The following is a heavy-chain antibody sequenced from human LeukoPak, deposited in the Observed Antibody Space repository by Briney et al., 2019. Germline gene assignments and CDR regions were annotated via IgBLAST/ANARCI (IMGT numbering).Heavy chain of an antibody. V-gene: IGHV3-53*01. CDR3: ARVQTNYDSSGSYFDY. Sequence: GGSLRLSCAASGFTVSSNYMSRVRQAPGKGLEWVSVIYSGGSTYYADSVKGRFTISRDNSKNTLYLQMNSLRAEDTAVYYCARVQTNYDSSGSYFDYWGQGTLVTVSS. J-gene: IGHJ4*02. CDR1: GFTVSSNY. D-gene: IGHD3-22*01. CDR2: IYSGGST.